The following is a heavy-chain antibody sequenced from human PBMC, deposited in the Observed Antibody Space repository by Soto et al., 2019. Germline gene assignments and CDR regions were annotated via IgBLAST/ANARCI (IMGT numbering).Heavy chain of an antibody. CDR1: GFTFSSYA. CDR3: ARDGGAY. D-gene: IGHD3-16*01. J-gene: IGHJ4*02. CDR2: MSNDGSNK. Sequence: QVQLVESGGGVVQPGRSLRLSCAASGFTFSSYAMHWVRRAPGKGLEWMAVMSNDGSNKYYADSVKGRFTISRDNSKNTRYLQMNSLRPEDTALYYCARDGGAYWGQGTLVIVSS. V-gene: IGHV3-30-3*01.